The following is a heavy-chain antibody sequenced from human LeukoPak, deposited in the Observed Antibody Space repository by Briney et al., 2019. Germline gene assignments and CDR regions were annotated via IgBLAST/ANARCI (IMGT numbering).Heavy chain of an antibody. D-gene: IGHD6-19*01. V-gene: IGHV3-23*01. CDR2: ISGGGITT. CDR1: GFTFSNYA. J-gene: IGHJ4*02. Sequence: GSLRLSCAASGFTFSNYAMSWVRQAPGKGLEWVSTISGGGITTYYADSAKGRFNISRDNSKNTMFLQRNSLRADDTAVYYCPRQSYASGWNPFDYWGQGILVTVSS. CDR3: PRQSYASGWNPFDY.